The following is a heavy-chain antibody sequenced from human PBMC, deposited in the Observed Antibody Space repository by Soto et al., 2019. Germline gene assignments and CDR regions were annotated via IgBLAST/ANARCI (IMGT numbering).Heavy chain of an antibody. D-gene: IGHD1-1*01. CDR2: VSASGLNT. CDR1: GFTFSTYA. Sequence: GGSLRLSCAASGFTFSTYAMAWVRQAPGKGLEWVSGVSASGLNTDYADPVKGRFYISRDNSKNTVSLHMNSLRAEDTALYYCSNDRPRRTSGYFFDYWSQGTPVTGSS. J-gene: IGHJ4*02. V-gene: IGHV3-23*01. CDR3: SNDRPRRTSGYFFDY.